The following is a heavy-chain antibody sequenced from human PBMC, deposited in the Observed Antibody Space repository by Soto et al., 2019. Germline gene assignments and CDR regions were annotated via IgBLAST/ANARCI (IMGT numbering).Heavy chain of an antibody. CDR1: GGSINTYY. V-gene: IGHV4-59*01. D-gene: IGHD6-25*01. CDR2: IYYSGSDSGST. CDR3: TRGGGDF. Sequence: WETLSLTCTVSGGSINTYYWSWIRQPPGKGLEWIGYIYYSGSDSGSTNYIPSLKSRVTISVDTSKNQFSLRLTSVTAADTAVYFCTRGGGDFWGQGTLVTVSS. J-gene: IGHJ4*02.